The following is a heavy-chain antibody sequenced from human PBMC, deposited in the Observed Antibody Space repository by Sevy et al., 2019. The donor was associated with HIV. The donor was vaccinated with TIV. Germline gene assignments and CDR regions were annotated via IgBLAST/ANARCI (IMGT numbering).Heavy chain of an antibody. Sequence: WGSLRLSCAASGFTFSDYYMSWIRQAPGKGLEWVSYISSSGSTIYYADSVKGRFTISRDNAKNSLYLQMNSLRAEDTAVYYCVRDWMKKYCSSTSCYRYDGNWGQGTLVTVSS. J-gene: IGHJ4*02. D-gene: IGHD2-2*01. V-gene: IGHV3-11*01. CDR2: ISSSGSTI. CDR1: GFTFSDYY. CDR3: VRDWMKKYCSSTSCYRYDGN.